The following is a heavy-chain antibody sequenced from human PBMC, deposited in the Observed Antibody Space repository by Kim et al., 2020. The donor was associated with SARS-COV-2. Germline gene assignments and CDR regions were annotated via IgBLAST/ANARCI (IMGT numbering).Heavy chain of an antibody. CDR1: GYTFTSYA. CDR2: INAGNGNT. J-gene: IGHJ3*02. D-gene: IGHD6-13*01. V-gene: IGHV1-3*01. Sequence: ASVKVSCKASGYTFTSYAMHWVRQAPGQRLEWMGWINAGNGNTKYSQKFQGRVTITRDTSASTAYMELSSLRSEDTAVYYCATVAAGWLGGAFDIWGQGTMVTVSS. CDR3: ATVAAGWLGGAFDI.